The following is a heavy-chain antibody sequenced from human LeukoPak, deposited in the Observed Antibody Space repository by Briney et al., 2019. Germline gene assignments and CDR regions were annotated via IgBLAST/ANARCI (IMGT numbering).Heavy chain of an antibody. CDR1: GGTFSSYA. CDR3: ARAVNMVRGVIIMDY. CDR2: VIPIFGTA. D-gene: IGHD3-10*01. J-gene: IGHJ4*02. V-gene: IGHV1-69*01. Sequence: SSVKVSCKASGGTFSSYAISWVRQAPGRGLEWMGGVIPIFGTANYAQKFQGRVTITADESTSTAYMELSSLRSEDTAVYYCARAVNMVRGVIIMDYWGQGTLVTVSS.